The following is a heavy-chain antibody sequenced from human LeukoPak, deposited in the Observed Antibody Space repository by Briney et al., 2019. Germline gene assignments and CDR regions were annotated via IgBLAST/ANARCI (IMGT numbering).Heavy chain of an antibody. CDR2: INHSGST. D-gene: IGHD6-13*01. J-gene: IGHJ4*02. V-gene: IGHV4-34*01. Sequence: SETLSLTCAVYGGSFSGYYWSWIRQPPGKGLEWIGEINHSGSTNYNPSLKSRVTISVDTSKNQFSLKLSSVTAADTAVYYCARGTPFSSSWYYRGQGTLVTVSS. CDR3: ARGTPFSSSWYY. CDR1: GGSFSGYY.